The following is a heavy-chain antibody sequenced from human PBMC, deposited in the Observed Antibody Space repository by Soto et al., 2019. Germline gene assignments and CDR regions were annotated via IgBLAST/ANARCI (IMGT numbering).Heavy chain of an antibody. Sequence: ASVKVSCKASGGTFSSYAISRVRQAPGQGLEWMGGIIPILGTANYAQKFQGRVTIIADESTSTAYMQLGSRRSEDSAVYYCARSLIVVVTPKGGLDIWGQGTMVTVSS. CDR3: ARSLIVVVTPKGGLDI. J-gene: IGHJ3*02. CDR2: IIPILGTA. D-gene: IGHD2-21*02. V-gene: IGHV1-69*13. CDR1: GGTFSSYA.